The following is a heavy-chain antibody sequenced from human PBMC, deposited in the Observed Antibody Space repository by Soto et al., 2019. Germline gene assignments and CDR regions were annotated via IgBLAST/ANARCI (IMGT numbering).Heavy chain of an antibody. J-gene: IGHJ4*02. V-gene: IGHV4-59*01. Sequence: SQSRSLPGSVCGGSQSRYCWSCIRQPPGTRLEWIGYIYYSGSTNYNPSLKSRVTISVDTCKNQFSLKLSSVTAADTAVYYCARAIYDDILTGHSPTPYVDYWGQGTPVTVS. CDR1: GGSQSRYC. CDR3: ARAIYDDILTGHSPTPYVDY. CDR2: IYYSGST. D-gene: IGHD3-9*01.